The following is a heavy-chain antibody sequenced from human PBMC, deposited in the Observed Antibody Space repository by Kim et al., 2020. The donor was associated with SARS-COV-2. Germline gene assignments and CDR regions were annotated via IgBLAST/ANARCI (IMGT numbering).Heavy chain of an antibody. CDR3: ARRLLWFGEPPIDY. D-gene: IGHD3-10*01. Sequence: SETLSLTCAVYGGSFSGYYWSWIRQPPGKGLEWIGEINHSGSTNYNPSLKSRGTISVDTSKNQFSLKLSSVTAADTAVYYCARRLLWFGEPPIDYWGQGTLVTVSS. CDR1: GGSFSGYY. J-gene: IGHJ4*02. V-gene: IGHV4-34*01. CDR2: INHSGST.